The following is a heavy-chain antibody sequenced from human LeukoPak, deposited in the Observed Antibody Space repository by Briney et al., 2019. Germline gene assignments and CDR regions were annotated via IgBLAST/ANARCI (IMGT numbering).Heavy chain of an antibody. CDR2: ISGSGGNT. D-gene: IGHD3-22*01. J-gene: IGHJ3*02. V-gene: IGHV3-23*01. CDR1: GFTFSSYA. Sequence: PGGSLRLPCAASGFTFSSYAMSWVRQAPGKGLEWVSAISGSGGNTYYADSVKGRFTISRDNSKNTLYLQMNSLRAEDTAVYYCAKAKTMTHDAFDIWGQGTMVTVSS. CDR3: AKAKTMTHDAFDI.